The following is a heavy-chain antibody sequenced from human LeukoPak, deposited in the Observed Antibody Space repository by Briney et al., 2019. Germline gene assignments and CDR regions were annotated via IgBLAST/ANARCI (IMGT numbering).Heavy chain of an antibody. CDR3: ARDAVGYYGSGSYPNWFDP. D-gene: IGHD3-10*01. CDR2: IKSKTDGGTT. CDR1: GFTFSNAW. V-gene: IGHV3-15*01. Sequence: GGSLRLSCAASGFTFSNAWMSWVRQAPGKGLEWVGRIKSKTDGGTTDYAAPVKGRFTISRDDSKNTLYLQMNSLRAEDTAVYYCARDAVGYYGSGSYPNWFDPWGQGTLVTVSS. J-gene: IGHJ5*02.